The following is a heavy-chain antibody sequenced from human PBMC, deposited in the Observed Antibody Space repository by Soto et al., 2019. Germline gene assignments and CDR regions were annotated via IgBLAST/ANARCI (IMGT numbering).Heavy chain of an antibody. J-gene: IGHJ4*02. D-gene: IGHD6-19*01. CDR1: GFTFSNYA. CDR2: ISGSGDSP. CDR3: AKEGTSGLYYFDY. V-gene: IGHV3-23*01. Sequence: GSLRLSWAASGFTFSNYAISWVRQAPGKGLEWVSIISGSGDSPYYADSVKGRFTISRDNSRNTLYLQMNSLRAGDSAKYYCAKEGTSGLYYFDYWGPGTLVTVSS.